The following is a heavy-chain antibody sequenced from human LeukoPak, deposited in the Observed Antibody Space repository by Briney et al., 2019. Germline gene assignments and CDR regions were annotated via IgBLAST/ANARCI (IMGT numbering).Heavy chain of an antibody. V-gene: IGHV3-7*01. J-gene: IGHJ4*02. CDR1: EFTFSSYW. Sequence: GGSLRLSCAASEFTFSSYWMSWVRQAPGKGLEWVANIKQDGSEKYYVDSVKGRFTISRDNAKYSLYLQMNSLRAEDTAVYYCARAIPTYYYDSSGYYYGYWGQGTLVTVSS. CDR2: IKQDGSEK. D-gene: IGHD3-22*01. CDR3: ARAIPTYYYDSSGYYYGY.